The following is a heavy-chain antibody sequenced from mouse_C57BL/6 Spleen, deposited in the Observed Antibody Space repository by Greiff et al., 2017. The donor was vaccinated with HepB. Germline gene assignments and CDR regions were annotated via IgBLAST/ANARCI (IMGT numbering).Heavy chain of an antibody. J-gene: IGHJ4*01. Sequence: QVQLQQPGAELVRPGSSVKLSCKASGYTFTSYWMHWVKQRPIQGLEWIGNIDPSDSETHYNQKFKDKATLTVDKSSSTAYMQLSSLTSEDSAVYYCARDYGRDAMDYWGQGTSVTVSS. CDR2: IDPSDSET. CDR3: ARDYGRDAMDY. V-gene: IGHV1-52*01. D-gene: IGHD1-1*01. CDR1: GYTFTSYW.